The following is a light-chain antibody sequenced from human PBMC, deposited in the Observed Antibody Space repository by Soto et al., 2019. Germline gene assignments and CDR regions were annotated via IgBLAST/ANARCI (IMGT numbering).Light chain of an antibody. V-gene: IGLV2-14*01. CDR1: GSDVGGYNS. J-gene: IGLJ2*01. Sequence: QSVLTQIASVSGSPGQSITISCAGTGSDVGGYNSVSWYQQHPGSVPRLLIYDVTHRLSGVSDRFSGSKSDNTASLSISDLQAEDEATSYCRSYTTTSLVVFGGGTQLTVL. CDR3: RSYTTTSLVV. CDR2: DVT.